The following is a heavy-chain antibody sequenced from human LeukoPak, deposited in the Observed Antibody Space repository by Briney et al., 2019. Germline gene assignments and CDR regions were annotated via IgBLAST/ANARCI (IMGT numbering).Heavy chain of an antibody. J-gene: IGHJ4*02. Sequence: PGGSLRLSCAASGFTFSSYAMSWVRQAPGKGLEWVSSISSSSSYIYYADAVKGRFTISRDKAKNSLYLQMNSLRAEDTAVYHCAREGGGYNNRGFDYWGQGTLVTVSS. CDR3: AREGGGYNNRGFDY. V-gene: IGHV3-21*01. CDR1: GFTFSSYA. CDR2: ISSSSSYI. D-gene: IGHD5-24*01.